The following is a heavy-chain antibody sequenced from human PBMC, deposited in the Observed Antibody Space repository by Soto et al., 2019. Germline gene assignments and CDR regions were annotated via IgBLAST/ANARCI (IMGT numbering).Heavy chain of an antibody. D-gene: IGHD6-13*01. J-gene: IGHJ5*02. CDR2: INHSGST. Sequence: SFCCAVFGGSSSGDYLCWFRQPPGEWLEWSGEINHSGSTNYNPSLKSRVTISVDTSKNQFSLKLSSVTAADTAVYYCARGSIAAPGRGNWFDPWGQGTLVTGSS. CDR1: GGSSSGDY. CDR3: ARGSIAAPGRGNWFDP. V-gene: IGHV4-34*01.